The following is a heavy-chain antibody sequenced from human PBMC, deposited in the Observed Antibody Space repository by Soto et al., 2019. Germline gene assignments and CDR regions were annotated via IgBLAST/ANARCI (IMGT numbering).Heavy chain of an antibody. CDR1: GYSFTNYW. CDR2: IYPGDSDT. J-gene: IGHJ3*02. V-gene: IGHV5-51*01. CDR3: ARRAMDGGYLFSDAFDI. Sequence: GESLKISCKGSGYSFTNYWIGWVRQMPGKGLEWLGIIYPGDSDTRYSPSFQGQVTISADKSISTAYLQWSSLKASDTAMYYCARRAMDGGYLFSDAFDIWGQGTMVTVSS. D-gene: IGHD5-12*01.